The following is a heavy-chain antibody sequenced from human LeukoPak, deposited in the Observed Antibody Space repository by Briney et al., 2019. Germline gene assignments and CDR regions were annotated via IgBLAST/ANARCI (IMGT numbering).Heavy chain of an antibody. V-gene: IGHV1-18*01. J-gene: IGHJ3*02. CDR3: ARAPTVRDAFDI. CDR1: GYTFTSYG. Sequence: ASVTVSCKASGYTFTSYGISWVRQAPGQGLEWMGWISAYNGNTNYAQKLQGRVTMTTDTSTSTAYMELRSLRSDDTAVYYCARAPTVRDAFDIWGQGTMVTVSS. CDR2: ISAYNGNT.